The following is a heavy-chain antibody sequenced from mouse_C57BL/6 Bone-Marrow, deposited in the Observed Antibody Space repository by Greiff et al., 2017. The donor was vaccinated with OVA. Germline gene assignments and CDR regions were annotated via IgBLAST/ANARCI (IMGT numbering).Heavy chain of an antibody. Sequence: QVQLQQPGAELVRPGSSVKLSCKASGYTFTSYWMHWVKQRPIQGLEWIGNIDPSDSETHYNQKFKDKATLTVDKSSSTAYMQLSILTSEDSAVYYCARYGKPPFDYWGQGTTLTVSS. CDR1: GYTFTSYW. V-gene: IGHV1-52*01. D-gene: IGHD2-1*01. CDR3: ARYGKPPFDY. J-gene: IGHJ2*01. CDR2: IDPSDSET.